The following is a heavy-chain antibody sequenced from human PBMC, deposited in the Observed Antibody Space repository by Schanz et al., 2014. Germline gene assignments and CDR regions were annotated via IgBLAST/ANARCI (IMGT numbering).Heavy chain of an antibody. CDR2: ISGGGGTT. CDR3: AKDRSWDYDSSGYFDY. V-gene: IGHV3-23*04. Sequence: EVQLVESGGGLVKPGGFLRLSCAASGFSFTTYAMSWVRQAPGKGLEWVSSISGGGGTTYYADSVKGRFTISRDNSKNTLYLQMNSLRAEDTAVYYCAKDRSWDYDSSGYFDYWGQGTLXTVSS. D-gene: IGHD3-22*01. CDR1: GFSFTTYA. J-gene: IGHJ4*02.